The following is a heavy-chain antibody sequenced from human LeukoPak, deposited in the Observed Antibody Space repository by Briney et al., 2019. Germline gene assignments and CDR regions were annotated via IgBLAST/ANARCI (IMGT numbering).Heavy chain of an antibody. J-gene: IGHJ5*02. CDR3: AREDKSYYDFWSGYKNWFDP. CDR1: GYTFTGYY. Sequence: GASVKVSCKASGYTFTGYYMHWVRQAPGQGLEWMGWINPKSGGTNYAQKFQGRVTMTRDTSISTAYMELSRLRSDDTAVYYCAREDKSYYDFWSGYKNWFDPWGQGTLVTVSS. V-gene: IGHV1-2*02. D-gene: IGHD3-3*01. CDR2: INPKSGGT.